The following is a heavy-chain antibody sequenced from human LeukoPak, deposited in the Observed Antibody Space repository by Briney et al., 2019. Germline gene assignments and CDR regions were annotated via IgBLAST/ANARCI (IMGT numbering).Heavy chain of an antibody. D-gene: IGHD6-6*01. J-gene: IGHJ3*02. CDR3: ARDPEYSSSSQAFDI. Sequence: GGSLRLSCAASGFTFSSYWMSWVRQAPGKGLEWVANIKQDGSEKYYVDSVKGRFTISRDNAKNSLYLQMNSLRAEDTAVYYCARDPEYSSSSQAFDIWGQGTMVTVSS. CDR2: IKQDGSEK. CDR1: GFTFSSYW. V-gene: IGHV3-7*01.